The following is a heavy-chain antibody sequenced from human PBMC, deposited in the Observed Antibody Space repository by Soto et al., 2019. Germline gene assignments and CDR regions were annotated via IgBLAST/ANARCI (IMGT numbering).Heavy chain of an antibody. J-gene: IGHJ4*02. V-gene: IGHV3-21*01. D-gene: IGHD4-17*01. Sequence: EVHLVESGGGLVKPGGSLRLSCAASVFTFSTYTMNWFRQAPGKGLEWVSSITYNNDYIYYADSMKGRFTISRDNAKNSLYLQMNSLRAEDTAVYYCAGCTVTGIDYLGQGTLVTVSS. CDR2: ITYNNDYI. CDR3: AGCTVTGIDY. CDR1: VFTFSTYT.